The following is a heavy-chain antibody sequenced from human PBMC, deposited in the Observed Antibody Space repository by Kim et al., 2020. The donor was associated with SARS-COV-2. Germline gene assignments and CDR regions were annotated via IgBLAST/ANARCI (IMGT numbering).Heavy chain of an antibody. CDR2: ISAYNGNT. J-gene: IGHJ5*02. D-gene: IGHD6-13*01. CDR3: ARDRTAAAASGWFDP. CDR1: GYTFTSYG. Sequence: ASVKVSCKASGYTFTSYGISWVRQAPGQGLEWMGWISAYNGNTNYAQKLQGRVTMTTDTSTSTAYIELRSLRSDDTAVYYCARDRTAAAASGWFDPWGQGTLVTVSS. V-gene: IGHV1-18*01.